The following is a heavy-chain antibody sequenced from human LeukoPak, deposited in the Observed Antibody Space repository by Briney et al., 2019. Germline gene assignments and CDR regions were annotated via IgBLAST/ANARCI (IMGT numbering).Heavy chain of an antibody. V-gene: IGHV3-74*01. CDR2: INNDGSGT. CDR1: GFTFSNYW. CDR3: TSLYLTDV. D-gene: IGHD2-2*02. J-gene: IGHJ6*04. Sequence: PGGSLRLSCAASGFTFSNYWMHWVRQVPGKGLVWVSRINNDGSGTTYADPVKGRFTISRDNAKNTLYLQMNSLRVEDTAVYYCTSLYLTDVWGKGTTVTVSS.